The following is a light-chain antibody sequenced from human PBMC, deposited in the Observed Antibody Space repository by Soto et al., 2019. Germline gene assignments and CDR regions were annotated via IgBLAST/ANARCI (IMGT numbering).Light chain of an antibody. CDR3: SSYAGSNRFLV. CDR1: SSDVGGYNY. CDR2: EVS. V-gene: IGLV2-8*01. J-gene: IGLJ2*01. Sequence: QSALTQPPSASGSPGQSVTISCTGTSSDVGGYNYVSWYQQHPGKAPKLMIYEVSKRPSGVPDRFSGSKSGNTASLTVSGLQAEDGADYYCSSYAGSNRFLVFGGGTKRTVL.